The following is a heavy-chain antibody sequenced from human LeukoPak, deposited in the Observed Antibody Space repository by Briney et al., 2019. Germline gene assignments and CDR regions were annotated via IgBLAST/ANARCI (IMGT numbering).Heavy chain of an antibody. D-gene: IGHD4-11*01. V-gene: IGHV1-2*02. CDR3: ARGVDLYSNYVDY. J-gene: IGHJ4*02. CDR1: GYTFTGYY. Sequence: ASVKVSCKASGYTFTGYYMNWVRQAPGQGLEWVGWINPNSGGTDYAQKFQGRVTMTRDTSISTAYMEMSRLSSGDTAVYYCARGVDLYSNYVDYWGQGTLVTVSS. CDR2: INPNSGGT.